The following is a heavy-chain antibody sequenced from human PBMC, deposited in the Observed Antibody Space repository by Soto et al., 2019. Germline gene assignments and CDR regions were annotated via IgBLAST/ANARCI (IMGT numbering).Heavy chain of an antibody. J-gene: IGHJ6*02. CDR3: ARGVYDYWSGYYAGSGLDV. CDR1: GDSMSPFY. Sequence: QVPLQESGPGLVKPSETLSLTCTVSGDSMSPFYWNWIRQSPAKGLEWIGYIYYSGNTNYNPSLKSRVAISVDTSKNQFYLKLSSVTAADTAVYYCARGVYDYWSGYYAGSGLDVWGQGTTVTVSS. D-gene: IGHD3-3*01. V-gene: IGHV4-59*13. CDR2: IYYSGNT.